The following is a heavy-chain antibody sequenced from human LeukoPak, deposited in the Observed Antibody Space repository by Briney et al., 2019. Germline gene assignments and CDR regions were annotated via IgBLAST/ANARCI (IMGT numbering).Heavy chain of an antibody. J-gene: IGHJ4*02. CDR3: ARVSRSSWWALDY. V-gene: IGHV3-74*01. D-gene: IGHD6-13*01. Sequence: GGSLRLSCAASGFTFSSYWMYWVRQAPGKGLVWVSRINTDGSSTSYADSVKGRFTISRDNAKNTLYLQMNSLRAEDTAVYYCARVSRSSWWALDYWGQGTLITVSS. CDR2: INTDGSST. CDR1: GFTFSSYW.